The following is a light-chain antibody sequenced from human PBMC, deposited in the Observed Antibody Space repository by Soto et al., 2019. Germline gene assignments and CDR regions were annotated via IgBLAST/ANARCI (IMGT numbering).Light chain of an antibody. J-gene: IGLJ1*01. CDR2: EVF. V-gene: IGLV2-14*01. Sequence: QSVLTQPPSASGSPGQSVTISCTGTSSDVGAYNYVSWYQQHPGKAPRLLIYEVFNRPSGVSDRFSGSKSANTASLTISGLQADDEADYYCSSYTASSARVFGPGTKLTVL. CDR1: SSDVGAYNY. CDR3: SSYTASSARV.